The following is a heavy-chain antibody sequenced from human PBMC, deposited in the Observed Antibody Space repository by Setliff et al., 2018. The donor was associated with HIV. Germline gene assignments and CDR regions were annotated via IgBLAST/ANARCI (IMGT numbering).Heavy chain of an antibody. CDR1: GYTFTSYG. J-gene: IGHJ4*02. D-gene: IGHD3-22*01. V-gene: IGHV1-18*01. Sequence: ASVMVSCKASGYTFTSYGISWVRQAPGQGLEWMGWISAYNGNTNYAQKLQGRVTMTTDTSTSTAYMELRSLRSDDTAVYYCARSSAYYYDSSGYYTGDYWGQGTLVTAPQ. CDR3: ARSSAYYYDSSGYYTGDY. CDR2: ISAYNGNT.